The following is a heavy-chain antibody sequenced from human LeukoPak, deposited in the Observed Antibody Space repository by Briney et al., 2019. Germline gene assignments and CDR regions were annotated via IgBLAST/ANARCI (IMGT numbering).Heavy chain of an antibody. D-gene: IGHD6-19*01. CDR3: ARGLYKNGWYYFDY. Sequence: GGSLRLSCAASGFTVSSNYMNWVRQAPGKGLEWVAFLSYDGSNKFYADSVKGRFTISRDNSENTLYLQMNSLKAEDTAVYYCARGLYKNGWYYFDYWGQGTLVTVSS. J-gene: IGHJ4*02. CDR1: GFTVSSNY. CDR2: LSYDGSNK. V-gene: IGHV3-33*08.